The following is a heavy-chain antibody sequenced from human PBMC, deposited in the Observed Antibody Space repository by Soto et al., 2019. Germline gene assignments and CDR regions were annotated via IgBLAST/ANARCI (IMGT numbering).Heavy chain of an antibody. Sequence: GGSLRLSCAASGFTFSSYAMSWVRQAPGKGLEWVSAISGSGGSTYYADSVKGRFTNSRDNSKNTLYLQMNSLRAEDTAVYYCAKQPGRRPDYYYYYMDVWGKGTTVTVSS. CDR2: ISGSGGST. CDR3: AKQPGRRPDYYYYYMDV. J-gene: IGHJ6*03. V-gene: IGHV3-23*01. D-gene: IGHD1-1*01. CDR1: GFTFSSYA.